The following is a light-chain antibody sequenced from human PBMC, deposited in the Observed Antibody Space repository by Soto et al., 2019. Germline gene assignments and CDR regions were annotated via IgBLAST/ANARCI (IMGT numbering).Light chain of an antibody. CDR2: TTS. J-gene: IGKJ4*01. CDR1: QTIDKY. CDR3: QLSYSIPLT. Sequence: DIQMTQSPSSLSASVGDRVTITCRASQTIDKYLNWYQEKPGKAPKLLIYTTSTLQSEVPSRFSGSGSETDFTLTISSLQPEDFATYYCQLSYSIPLTFGGGTKVEIK. V-gene: IGKV1-39*01.